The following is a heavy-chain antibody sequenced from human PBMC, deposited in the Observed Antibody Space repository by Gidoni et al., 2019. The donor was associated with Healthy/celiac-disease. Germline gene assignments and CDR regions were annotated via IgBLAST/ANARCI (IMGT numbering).Heavy chain of an antibody. J-gene: IGHJ4*02. CDR3: SRLVGPASDLGY. CDR2: GYPGDSDT. Sequence: ELQLVQSGAAVKKPGGSLKIYWKGSGYSFTSYWIGWVRQMPVKGLEWMGIGYPGDSDTRYSPSFQGQVTISADKSISTAYLQWSSLKAADTAMYYCSRLVGPASDLGYWGQGTLVTVSS. D-gene: IGHD2-2*01. CDR1: GYSFTSYW. V-gene: IGHV5-51*01.